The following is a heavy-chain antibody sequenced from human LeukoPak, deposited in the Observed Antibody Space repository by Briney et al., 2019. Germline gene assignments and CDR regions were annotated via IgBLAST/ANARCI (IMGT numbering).Heavy chain of an antibody. Sequence: GGSLRLSCAAIGFNFDGYAMHWVRQGPGKGPEWVSGISWNSGNTHYADSVKGRFTISRDNAKNSLYLQMDSLRPEDTALYYCAKDNSYGCFSYHMDVWGQGTTVIVSS. CDR2: ISWNSGNT. CDR3: AKDNSYGCFSYHMDV. CDR1: GFNFDGYA. D-gene: IGHD5-18*01. J-gene: IGHJ6*02. V-gene: IGHV3-9*01.